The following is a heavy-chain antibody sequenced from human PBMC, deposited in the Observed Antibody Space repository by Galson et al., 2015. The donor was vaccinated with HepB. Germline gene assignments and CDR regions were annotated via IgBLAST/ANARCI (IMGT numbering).Heavy chain of an antibody. CDR1: GFTFSSYS. J-gene: IGHJ4*02. Sequence: SLRLSCAASGFTFSSYSMNWVRQAPGKGLEWVSSISSSSSYIYYADSVKGRFTISRDNAKNSLYLQINSLRAENTAVYYCARGKDGYDWGQGTLVTVSS. CDR3: ARGKDGYD. D-gene: IGHD5-24*01. CDR2: ISSSSSYI. V-gene: IGHV3-21*01.